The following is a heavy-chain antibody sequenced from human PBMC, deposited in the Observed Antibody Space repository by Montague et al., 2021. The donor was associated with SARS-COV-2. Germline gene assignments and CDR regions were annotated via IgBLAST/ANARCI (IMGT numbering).Heavy chain of an antibody. CDR3: ARRWCSSLDY. D-gene: IGHD6-13*01. V-gene: IGHV3-74*01. Sequence: SLRLSCSASGFTFSGYWMHWVRQAPGKGLVWVSRINSDGGSTNYADSVKGRFTISRDNAKNTLYLQMNSLRAEDTAVYYCARRWCSSLDYWGQGTLVTVSS. J-gene: IGHJ4*02. CDR2: INSDGGST. CDR1: GFTFSGYW.